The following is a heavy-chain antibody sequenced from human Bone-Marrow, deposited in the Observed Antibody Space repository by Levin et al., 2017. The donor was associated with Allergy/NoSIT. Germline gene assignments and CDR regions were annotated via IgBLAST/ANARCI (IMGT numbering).Heavy chain of an antibody. D-gene: IGHD3-22*01. CDR3: AKDQVFSSVVVITRGIDY. Sequence: GGSLRLSCAASGFTFSSYAMSWVRQAPGKGLEWVSAISGSGGSTYYADSVKGRFTISRDNSKNTLYLQMNSLRAEDTAVYYCAKDQVFSSVVVITRGIDYWGQGTLVTVSS. CDR2: ISGSGGST. J-gene: IGHJ4*02. CDR1: GFTFSSYA. V-gene: IGHV3-23*01.